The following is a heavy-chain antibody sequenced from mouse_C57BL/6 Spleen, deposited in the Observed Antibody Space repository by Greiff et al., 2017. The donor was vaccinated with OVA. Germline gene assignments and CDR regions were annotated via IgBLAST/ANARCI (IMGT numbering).Heavy chain of an antibody. CDR3: ARNSWDVGFAY. V-gene: IGHV2-2*01. J-gene: IGHJ3*01. CDR1: GFSLTSYG. D-gene: IGHD4-1*01. CDR2: IWCGGST. Sequence: VKLVESGPGLVQPSQSLSITCTVSGFSLTSYGVHWVRQSPGKGLEWLGVIWCGGSTDYNAAFISRLSISKDNSKSQVFFKMNSLQADDTAIYYCARNSWDVGFAYWGQGTLVTVSA.